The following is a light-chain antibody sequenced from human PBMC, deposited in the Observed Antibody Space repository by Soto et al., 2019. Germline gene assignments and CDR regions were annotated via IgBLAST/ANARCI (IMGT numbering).Light chain of an antibody. CDR1: SSDVGSYNV. V-gene: IGLV2-23*01. J-gene: IGLJ1*01. Sequence: QSALTQPASVSGSPGQSITISCTGISSDVGSYNVVSWYQQHPGKAPKLMIYEGSKRPSGVSNRFSGSKSGNTASLTISGLQAEDEADYYCCSYATSSTYVFGIGTKVTVL. CDR2: EGS. CDR3: CSYATSSTYV.